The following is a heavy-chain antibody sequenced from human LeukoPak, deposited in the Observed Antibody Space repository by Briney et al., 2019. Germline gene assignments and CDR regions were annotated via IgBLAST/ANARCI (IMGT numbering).Heavy chain of an antibody. D-gene: IGHD1-26*01. V-gene: IGHV4-61*02. J-gene: IGHJ4*02. CDR1: GGSISSGSYY. CDR2: IYTSGST. Sequence: SQTLSLTCTVSGGSISSGSYYWSWIRQPAGKGLEWIGRIYTSGSTNYNPSLKSRVTISVDKSKNQFSLKLSSVALADTAVYYCARDWEEGATTGFDYWGQGTLVTVSS. CDR3: ARDWEEGATTGFDY.